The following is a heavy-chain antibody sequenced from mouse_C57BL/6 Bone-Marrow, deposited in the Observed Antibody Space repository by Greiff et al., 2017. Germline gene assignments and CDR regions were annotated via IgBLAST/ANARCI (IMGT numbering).Heavy chain of an antibody. CDR1: GYTFTSYW. V-gene: IGHV1-50*01. J-gene: IGHJ3*01. CDR3: ARRLLAWFAY. CDR2: IDPSDSYT. Sequence: QVQLQQPGAELVKPGASVKLSCKASGYTFTSYWMQWVKQRPGQGLEWIGEIDPSDSYTNYNQKFKGKAPLTVDTSSSTAYLQLSSLTSEDSAVYYCARRLLAWFAYWGQGTLVTVSA.